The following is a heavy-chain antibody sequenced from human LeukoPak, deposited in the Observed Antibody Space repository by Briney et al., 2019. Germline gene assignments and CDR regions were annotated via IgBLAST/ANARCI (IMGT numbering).Heavy chain of an antibody. D-gene: IGHD1-26*01. CDR1: GDSISSSGYY. J-gene: IGHJ5*02. CDR2: IYYSGST. CDR3: ARHEYSGSYYGLSWFDP. Sequence: SETLSLTCTVSGDSISSSGYYWGWIRQPPWKGLEWIASIYYSGSTYYNPSLKSRVTISVDTSKNQLSLKLSSLTAADTAVYYCARHEYSGSYYGLSWFDPWGQGTLVTVSS. V-gene: IGHV4-39*01.